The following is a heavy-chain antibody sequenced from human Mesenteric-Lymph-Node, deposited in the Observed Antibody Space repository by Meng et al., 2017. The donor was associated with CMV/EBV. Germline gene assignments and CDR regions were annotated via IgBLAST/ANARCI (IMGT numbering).Heavy chain of an antibody. Sequence: GGSLRLSCAASQFRFSDYSMNWVRQAPGKGLVWVSGIKSDGSSTSYADSVKGRFTISRDNAENTLYLQMNSLRAEDTAVYYCARAQFDPWGQGTLVTVSS. CDR2: IKSDGSST. CDR3: ARAQFDP. CDR1: QFRFSDYS. V-gene: IGHV3-74*01. J-gene: IGHJ5*02.